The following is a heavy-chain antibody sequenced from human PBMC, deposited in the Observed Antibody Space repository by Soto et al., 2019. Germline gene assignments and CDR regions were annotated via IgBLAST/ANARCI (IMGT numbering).Heavy chain of an antibody. Sequence: SETLSLTCTVSGGSISSGDCYWSWIRQPPGKGLEWIGYIYYSGSTYYNPSLKSRVTISVDTSKNQFSLKLSSVTAADTAVYYCALAYYDSSGYYHGIFDYWGQGTLVTVSS. J-gene: IGHJ4*02. V-gene: IGHV4-30-4*01. D-gene: IGHD3-22*01. CDR3: ALAYYDSSGYYHGIFDY. CDR2: IYYSGST. CDR1: GGSISSGDCY.